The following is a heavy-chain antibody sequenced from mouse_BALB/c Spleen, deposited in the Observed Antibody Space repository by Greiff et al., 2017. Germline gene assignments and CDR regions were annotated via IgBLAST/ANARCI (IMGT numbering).Heavy chain of an antibody. J-gene: IGHJ4*01. CDR1: GDSITSGY. CDR2: ISYSGST. Sequence: VQLKESGPSLVKPSQTLSLTCSVTGDSITSGYWNWIRKFPGNKLEYMGYISYSGSTYYNPSLKSRISITRDTSKNQYYLQLNSVTTEDTATYYCARYPFYDYDDYYAMDYWGQGTSVTVSS. CDR3: ARYPFYDYDDYYAMDY. V-gene: IGHV3-8*02. D-gene: IGHD2-4*01.